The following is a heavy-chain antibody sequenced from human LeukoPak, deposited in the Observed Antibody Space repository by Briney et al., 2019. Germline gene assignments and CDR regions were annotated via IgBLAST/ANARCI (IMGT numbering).Heavy chain of an antibody. D-gene: IGHD2-21*02. CDR1: GYTFTAYY. Sequence: ASVKVSCKASGYTFTAYYMYWVRQAPGHGLEWMGWIHSNSGRTKFTQKFQGRVTMTRDTTISTVSMELNTLQSDDTAVYYCARDGGDYNFDYWGQGTLVTVSS. CDR2: IHSNSGRT. CDR3: ARDGGDYNFDY. V-gene: IGHV1-2*02. J-gene: IGHJ4*02.